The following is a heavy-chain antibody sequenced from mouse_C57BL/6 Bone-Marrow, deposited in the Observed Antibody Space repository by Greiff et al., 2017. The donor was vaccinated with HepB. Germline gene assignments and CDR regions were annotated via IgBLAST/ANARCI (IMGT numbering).Heavy chain of an antibody. V-gene: IGHV1-81*01. Sequence: VKLQESGAELARPGASVKLSCKASGYTFTSYGISWVKQRTGQGLEWIGEIYPRSGNTYYNEKFKGKATLTADKSSSTAYMELRSLTSEDSAVYFCARWGTGPFAYWGQGTLVTVSA. J-gene: IGHJ3*01. CDR1: GYTFTSYG. D-gene: IGHD4-1*01. CDR2: IYPRSGNT. CDR3: ARWGTGPFAY.